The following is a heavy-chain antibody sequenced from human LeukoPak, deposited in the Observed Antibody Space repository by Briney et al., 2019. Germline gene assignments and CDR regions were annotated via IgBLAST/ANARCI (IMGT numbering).Heavy chain of an antibody. Sequence: GGSLRLSCAASGFTFSSYWMSWVRQAPGKGLEWVANIKQDGSERYYVDSVKGRFTISRDNAKNSLYLQMNSLRAEDTAVYYCARFLTGYYNRYYYYGMDVWGQGTTVTVSS. CDR2: IKQDGSER. V-gene: IGHV3-7*01. J-gene: IGHJ6*02. CDR1: GFTFSSYW. CDR3: ARFLTGYYNRYYYYGMDV. D-gene: IGHD3-9*01.